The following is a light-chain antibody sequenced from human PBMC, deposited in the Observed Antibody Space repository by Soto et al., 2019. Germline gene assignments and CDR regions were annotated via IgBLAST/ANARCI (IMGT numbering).Light chain of an antibody. CDR3: QQNFSPFVT. V-gene: IGKV1-39*01. Sequence: DIQMTQSPPSLSASVGDRVTITCRASETITDFLNWYQLKPGKAPKLLIYSASNLQPGVPSRFSVSGYGTDFTLTLSGLQHEDSATYYCQQNFSPFVTFGAGTKVEV. CDR1: ETITDF. CDR2: SAS. J-gene: IGKJ4*01.